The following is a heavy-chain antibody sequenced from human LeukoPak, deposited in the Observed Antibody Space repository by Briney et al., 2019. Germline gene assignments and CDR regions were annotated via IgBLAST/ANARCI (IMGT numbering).Heavy chain of an antibody. J-gene: IGHJ4*02. CDR3: ARAHSIRSVVIISRFDY. V-gene: IGHV4-34*01. D-gene: IGHD3-3*01. CDR2: INHSGST. CDR1: GVSFSGYY. Sequence: SETLSLTCAVYGVSFSGYYWSWIRQPPGKGLEWIGGINHSGSTNYNPSLKSRVTISVDTSKNQFSLKLSSVTAADTAVYYCARAHSIRSVVIISRFDYWGQGTLVTVSS.